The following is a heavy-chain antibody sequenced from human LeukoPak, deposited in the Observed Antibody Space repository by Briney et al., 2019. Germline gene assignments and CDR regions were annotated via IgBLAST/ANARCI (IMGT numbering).Heavy chain of an antibody. Sequence: GGSLRLSCEASGFTVSSSYMSWVRQVPGKGLEWVSITYSGGSTYYADSVKGRFTISRDNSKNTLYLQMNSLRAEDTAVYYCAKDHGYSGYEHLDYWGQGTLVTVSS. CDR1: GFTVSSSY. CDR2: TYSGGST. J-gene: IGHJ4*02. D-gene: IGHD5-12*01. CDR3: AKDHGYSGYEHLDY. V-gene: IGHV3-53*01.